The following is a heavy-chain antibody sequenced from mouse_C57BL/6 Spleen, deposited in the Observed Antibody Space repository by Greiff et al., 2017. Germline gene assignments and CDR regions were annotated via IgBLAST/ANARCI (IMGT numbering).Heavy chain of an antibody. CDR1: GYSFTGYY. CDR2: INPSTGGT. V-gene: IGHV1-42*01. CDR3: ARGDYYGSSPFYAMDY. J-gene: IGHJ4*01. Sequence: EVQLQESGPELVKPGASVKISCKASGYSFTGYYMNWVKQSPEKSLEWIGEINPSTGGTTYNQKFKAKATLTADKSSSTSYMQLKSLTSDDSAVYYCARGDYYGSSPFYAMDYWGQGTSVTVSS. D-gene: IGHD1-1*01.